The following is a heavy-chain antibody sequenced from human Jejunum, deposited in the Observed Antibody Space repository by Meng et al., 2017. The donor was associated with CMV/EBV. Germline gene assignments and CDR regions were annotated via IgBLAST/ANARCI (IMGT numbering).Heavy chain of an antibody. V-gene: IGHV4-39*07. CDR3: ARMTYSSSPVD. CDR2: IYYSGST. J-gene: IGHJ4*02. CDR1: GDSSSGSTYV. D-gene: IGHD6-6*01. Sequence: QLQLQESVPRVVKPSDTLSTTSIVSGDSSSGSTYVWGWIRSPPGKGLEWIGNIYYSGSTYYTPSLKSRVSISVATSTDQFSLRLSSVTAADTAVYYCARMTYSSSPVDWGQGTLVTVSS.